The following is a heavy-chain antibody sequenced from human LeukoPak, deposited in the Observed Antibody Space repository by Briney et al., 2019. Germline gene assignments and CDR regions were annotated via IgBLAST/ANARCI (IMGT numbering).Heavy chain of an antibody. V-gene: IGHV3-30*02. Sequence: GGSLRLSCAASGFTFSSYGMHWVRQAPGKGLEWVAFIRYDGSNKYYADSVKGRFTISRDNSKNTLYLQMNSLRAEDTAVYYCARERGVVVPAALDDYFDYWGQGTLVTVSS. CDR3: ARERGVVVPAALDDYFDY. D-gene: IGHD2-2*01. CDR1: GFTFSSYG. J-gene: IGHJ4*02. CDR2: IRYDGSNK.